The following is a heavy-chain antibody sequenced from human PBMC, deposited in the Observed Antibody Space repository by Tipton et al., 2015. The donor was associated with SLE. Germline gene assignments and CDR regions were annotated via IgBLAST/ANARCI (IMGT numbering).Heavy chain of an antibody. D-gene: IGHD3-10*01. J-gene: IGHJ2*01. CDR1: GFTFSYYN. V-gene: IGHV3-21*03. CDR3: ARDRGPEGSGWYFDL. CDR2: ISSTGIYI. Sequence: QLVQSGGGVVQSGTSLRLSCTASGFTFSYYNMNWVRQAPGEGLEWVSSISSTGIYIYNADSLKGRFTISRDNAKNSLYLQMNSLRAEDTAVYYCARDRGPEGSGWYFDLWGRGTLVTASS.